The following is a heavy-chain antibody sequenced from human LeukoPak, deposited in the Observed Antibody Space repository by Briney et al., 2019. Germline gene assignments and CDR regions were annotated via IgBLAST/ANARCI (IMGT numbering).Heavy chain of an antibody. J-gene: IGHJ4*02. Sequence: PGGSLRLSSAASGFTFSDYYMSWIRQAPGKGLEWVSFISGSITYTNYADSVKGRFTISRDNAKNSVYLQMNSLRAEDTAVYYCARDGNNGSDFWGQGTLVTVSS. V-gene: IGHV3-11*05. D-gene: IGHD1-26*01. CDR2: ISGSITYT. CDR1: GFTFSDYY. CDR3: ARDGNNGSDF.